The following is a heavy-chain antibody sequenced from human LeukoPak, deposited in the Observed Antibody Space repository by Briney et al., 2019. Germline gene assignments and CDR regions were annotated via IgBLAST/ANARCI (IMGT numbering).Heavy chain of an antibody. D-gene: IGHD3-10*01. V-gene: IGHV4-4*07. J-gene: IGHJ4*02. CDR3: ASMSQPSGSFDL. CDR1: GDSISSYY. Sequence: SSETLSLTCTVSGDSISSYYWSWIRQPAGKGLEWIGRFHITGSTTYNPSLKSRVSISVDTSRNQFSLKLRSVTAADTAVYYCASMSQPSGSFDLWGQGTLVTVSS. CDR2: FHITGST.